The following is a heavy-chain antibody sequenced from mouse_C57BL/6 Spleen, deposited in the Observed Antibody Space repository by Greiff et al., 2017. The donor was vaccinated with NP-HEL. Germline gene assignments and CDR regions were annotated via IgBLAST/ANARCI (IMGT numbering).Heavy chain of an antibody. CDR3: ARGGYYGSSPPFAY. Sequence: QVQLQQPGAELVKPGASVKLSCKASGYTFTSYWMHWVKQRPGQGLEWIGMIHPNSGSTNYNEKFKSKATLTVDKSSSTAYMQLSSLTTEDSAIYYCARGGYYGSSPPFAYWGQGTLVTVSA. CDR1: GYTFTSYW. J-gene: IGHJ3*01. D-gene: IGHD1-1*01. V-gene: IGHV1-64*01. CDR2: IHPNSGST.